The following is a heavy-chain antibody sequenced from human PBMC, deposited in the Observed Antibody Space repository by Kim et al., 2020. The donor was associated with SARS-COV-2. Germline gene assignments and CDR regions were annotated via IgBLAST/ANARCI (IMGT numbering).Heavy chain of an antibody. CDR1: GFTFSSYA. CDR3: AKGSSSWYSLGGSEYFQH. Sequence: GSLRLSCAASGFTFSSYAMHWVRQAPGKGLEWVAVIWYDGSNKYYADSVKGRFTISRDNSKNTLYLQMNSLRAEDTAVYYCAKGSSSWYSLGGSEYFQHWGQGTLVTVSS. D-gene: IGHD6-13*01. J-gene: IGHJ1*01. V-gene: IGHV3-33*06. CDR2: IWYDGSNK.